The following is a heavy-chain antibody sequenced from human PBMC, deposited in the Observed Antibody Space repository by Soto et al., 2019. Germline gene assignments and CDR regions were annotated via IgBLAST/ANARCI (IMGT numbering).Heavy chain of an antibody. Sequence: QVQLVQSGAEVKKPGASVKVSCKASGYTFTSYGISWVRQAPGEGLEWVGWISGYDGNTDYAHKFRGRVTMTTDTSTNTAYMDLRSLRSDDTAVYYRARHNSQWPNWFDPWGQGTPVTVSS. CDR2: ISGYDGNT. CDR3: ARHNSQWPNWFDP. J-gene: IGHJ5*02. D-gene: IGHD1-1*01. V-gene: IGHV1-18*01. CDR1: GYTFTSYG.